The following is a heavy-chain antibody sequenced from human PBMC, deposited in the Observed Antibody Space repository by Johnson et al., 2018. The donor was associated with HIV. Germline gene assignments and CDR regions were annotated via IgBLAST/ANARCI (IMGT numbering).Heavy chain of an antibody. D-gene: IGHD6-25*01. Sequence: VQLVESGGGLVQPGGSLRLSCADSEFTFTTYDIHWVRQATRKGLEWVAVISYDGSNKYYADSVKGRFTISRDKSKNTLYLQMNSLRAEDTAVYYCAREPHSAGWGAFDIWGQGTMVTVSS. V-gene: IGHV3-30*14. CDR3: AREPHSAGWGAFDI. CDR1: EFTFTTYD. J-gene: IGHJ3*02. CDR2: ISYDGSNK.